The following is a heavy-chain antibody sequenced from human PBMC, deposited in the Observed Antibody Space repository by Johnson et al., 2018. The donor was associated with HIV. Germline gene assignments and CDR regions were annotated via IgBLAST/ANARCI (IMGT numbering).Heavy chain of an antibody. J-gene: IGHJ3*01. CDR3: TTGTTVPTWD. V-gene: IGHV3-7*03. CDR2: IKQDGSET. Sequence: VQLVESGGGLVQPGGSLRLSCEASGFIFSNYWMTWVRQAPGEGLEWVANIKQDGSETYYVDSVKGRFTISRDNAKNSLYLQMNSLKTEDTAVYYCTTGTTVPTWDWGQGTMVTVSS. D-gene: IGHD4-17*01. CDR1: GFIFSNYW.